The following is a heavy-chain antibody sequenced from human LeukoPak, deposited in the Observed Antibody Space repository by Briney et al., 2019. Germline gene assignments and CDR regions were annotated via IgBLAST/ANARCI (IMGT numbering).Heavy chain of an antibody. CDR2: IIPILGIA. D-gene: IGHD6-19*01. V-gene: IGHV1-69*04. CDR1: GGTFSSYA. Sequence: SVKVSCKASGGTFSSYAISWVRQAPGQGLEWMGRIIPILGIANYAQKFQGRVTITADKSTSTAYMELSSLRSEDTAVYYCASEGYGGYDSPGYSSGWELDYWGQGTLVTVSS. J-gene: IGHJ4*02. CDR3: ASEGYGGYDSPGYSSGWELDY.